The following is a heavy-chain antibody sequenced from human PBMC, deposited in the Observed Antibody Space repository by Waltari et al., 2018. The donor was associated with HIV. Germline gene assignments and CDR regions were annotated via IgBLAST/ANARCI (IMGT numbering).Heavy chain of an antibody. CDR1: GGSFSGYY. CDR3: ARGRGVVPAAIRPPYYYYYGMDV. J-gene: IGHJ6*02. CDR2: INHSGST. D-gene: IGHD2-2*02. Sequence: QVQLQQWGAGLLKPSETLSLTCAVYGGSFSGYYWSWIRQPPGKGLEWIGEINHSGSTNYNPSLKSRVTRAVDTSKNQFSLKLGSVTAADTAVYYCARGRGVVPAAIRPPYYYYYGMDVWGQGTTVTVSS. V-gene: IGHV4-34*01.